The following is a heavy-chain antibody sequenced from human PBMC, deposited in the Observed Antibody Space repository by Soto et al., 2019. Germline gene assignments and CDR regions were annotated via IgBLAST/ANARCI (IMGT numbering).Heavy chain of an antibody. D-gene: IGHD6-13*01. Sequence: EVQLMESGGGLVEPGGSLRLSCAASGFTFSNAWMSWVRQAPGKGLEWVGGIKSKGDGETRDYAAPVRGRFAISRDDSENTLYLQINSLKTEDTGVYYCTTGLSAGLYWGQGTLVTVSS. CDR1: GFTFSNAW. V-gene: IGHV3-15*01. CDR2: IKSKGDGETR. J-gene: IGHJ4*02. CDR3: TTGLSAGLY.